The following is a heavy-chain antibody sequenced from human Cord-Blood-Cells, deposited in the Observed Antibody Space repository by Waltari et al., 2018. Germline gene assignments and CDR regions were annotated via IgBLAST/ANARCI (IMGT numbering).Heavy chain of an antibody. CDR2: IYYSGGT. CDR1: GGSISSSSYY. J-gene: IGHJ3*02. D-gene: IGHD6-13*01. CDR3: ARADSSSWYDAFDI. V-gene: IGHV4-39*01. Sequence: QLQLQESGPGLVKPSETLSLTCTVSGGSISSSSYYWGWIRQPPGKGLEWIGSIYYSGGTYSNPALKSRVTISVDTSKNQFSLKLSSVTAADTAVHYCARADSSSWYDAFDIWGQGTMVTVSS.